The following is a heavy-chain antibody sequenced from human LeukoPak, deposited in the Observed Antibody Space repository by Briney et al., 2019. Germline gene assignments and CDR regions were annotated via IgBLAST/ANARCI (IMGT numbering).Heavy chain of an antibody. CDR1: GFTFSSYA. CDR3: ARDPPGSSGWHNEFDY. J-gene: IGHJ4*02. V-gene: IGHV3-30-3*01. Sequence: GGSLRLSCAASGFTFSSYAMHWVRQAPGKGLEWVAVISYDGSNKYYADSVKGRFTISRDNSKNTLYLQMNSLRAEDTAVYYCARDPPGSSGWHNEFDYWGQGTLVTVSS. CDR2: ISYDGSNK. D-gene: IGHD6-19*01.